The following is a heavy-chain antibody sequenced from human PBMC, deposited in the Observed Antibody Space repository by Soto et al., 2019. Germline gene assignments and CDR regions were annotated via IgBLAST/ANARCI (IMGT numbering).Heavy chain of an antibody. D-gene: IGHD3-9*01. Sequence: GXSVKESCKASGYTFTAFYMNWVRQAPGQGLEWMGWVNPNTGVTKYSQKFQGRVTMTRDTSINTAYMELSGLTSDDTAVYYCTTLRLDRRGQGTLVTAAS. V-gene: IGHV1-2*02. CDR1: GYTFTAFY. J-gene: IGHJ5*02. CDR2: VNPNTGVT. CDR3: TTLRLDR.